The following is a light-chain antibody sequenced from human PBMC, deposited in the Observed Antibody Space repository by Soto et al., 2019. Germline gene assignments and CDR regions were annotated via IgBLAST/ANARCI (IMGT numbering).Light chain of an antibody. J-gene: IGKJ2*01. CDR3: QQYWT. Sequence: DIQMTQSPSTLSASVGDRVTITCRASESISTWLAWYQQKPGRAPKLLINDASNLESGVPSRFSGSGSGTDFTLTISSLQPEDFATYYCQQYWTFGQGTKVELK. V-gene: IGKV1-5*01. CDR1: ESISTW. CDR2: DAS.